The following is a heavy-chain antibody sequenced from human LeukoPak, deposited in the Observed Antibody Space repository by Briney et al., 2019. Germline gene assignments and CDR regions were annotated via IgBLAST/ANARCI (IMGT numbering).Heavy chain of an antibody. CDR2: ISYDGSNK. CDR3: AKDSYGMDV. Sequence: GGSLRLSCAVFGFTFSNYDMHWVRQAPGKGLEWVAVISYDGSNKYYADSVKGRITVSRDNSKNMLYLQVNSLTIEDTAMYYCAKDSYGMDVWGQGTTVTVPS. CDR1: GFTFSNYD. V-gene: IGHV3-30*18. J-gene: IGHJ6*02.